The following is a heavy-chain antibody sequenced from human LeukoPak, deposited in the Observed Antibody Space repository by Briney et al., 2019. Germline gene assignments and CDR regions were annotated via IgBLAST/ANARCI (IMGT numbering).Heavy chain of an antibody. D-gene: IGHD6-19*01. Sequence: PAETLSLTCAVSGGSIYSQNWWSWFRQPPGKGLEWIGEVFQSGSTNYDPSLKTRVTISVDKSRNQFSLTLSSATAADTAVYYCASYMIVPGTRGFYNWGAGILVTVSS. J-gene: IGHJ4*02. V-gene: IGHV4-4*02. CDR3: ASYMIVPGTRGFYN. CDR1: GGSIYSQNW. CDR2: VFQSGST.